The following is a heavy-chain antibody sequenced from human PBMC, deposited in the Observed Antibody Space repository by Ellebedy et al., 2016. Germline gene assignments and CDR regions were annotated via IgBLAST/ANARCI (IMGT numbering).Heavy chain of an antibody. Sequence: SETLSLXXTVSGGSISSSSYYWGWIRQPPGKGLEWIGSIYYSGSTYYNPSLKSRVTTSVDTSKNQFSLKLSSVTAADTAVYYCARDGEYYYGSGSSLFDYWGQGTLVTVSS. D-gene: IGHD3-10*01. CDR3: ARDGEYYYGSGSSLFDY. V-gene: IGHV4-39*07. J-gene: IGHJ4*02. CDR1: GGSISSSSYY. CDR2: IYYSGST.